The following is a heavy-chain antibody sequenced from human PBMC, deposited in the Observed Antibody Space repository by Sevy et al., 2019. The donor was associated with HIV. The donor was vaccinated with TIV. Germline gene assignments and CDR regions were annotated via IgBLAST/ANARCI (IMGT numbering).Heavy chain of an antibody. CDR1: GYTLTELS. D-gene: IGHD3-9*01. V-gene: IGHV1-24*01. CDR2: FDPEDGET. CDR3: ATAQVYDILTDPGGYYFDY. J-gene: IGHJ4*02. Sequence: ASVKVSCKVSGYTLTELSMHWVRQAPGKGLEWMGGFDPEDGETIYAQKFQGRVTMTEDTSTDTAYMELSSLRSEDTAVYYCATAQVYDILTDPGGYYFDYWGQGTLVTVSS.